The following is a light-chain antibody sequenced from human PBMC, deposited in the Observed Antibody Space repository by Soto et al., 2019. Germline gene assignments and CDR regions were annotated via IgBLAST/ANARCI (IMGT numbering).Light chain of an antibody. CDR3: HSRA. Sequence: DIQLTQTPSTLSASVGDEVTITCRASQTISRWLAWYQQKPGRAPKLLIYDASTLESGVPSRFSGSGSETEFTLTISRLQTDDFATYFCHSRALGQGTRLEIK. J-gene: IGKJ5*01. CDR1: QTISRW. V-gene: IGKV1-5*01. CDR2: DAS.